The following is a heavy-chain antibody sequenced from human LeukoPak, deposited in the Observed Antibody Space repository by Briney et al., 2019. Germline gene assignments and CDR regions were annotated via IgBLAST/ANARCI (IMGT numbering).Heavy chain of an antibody. CDR2: ISSSSSYI. J-gene: IGHJ4*02. CDR1: GFTFSSCS. D-gene: IGHD6-19*01. CDR3: AAADSSGWAPDADY. V-gene: IGHV3-21*01. Sequence: GGSLRLSCAASGFTFSSCSMNWVRQAPGKGLEWVSSISSSSSYIYYADSVKGRFTISRDNAKNSLYLQMNSLRAEDTAVYYCAAADSSGWAPDADYWGQGTLVTVSS.